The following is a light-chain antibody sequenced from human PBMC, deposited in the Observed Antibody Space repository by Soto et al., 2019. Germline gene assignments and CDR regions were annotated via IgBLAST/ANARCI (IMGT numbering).Light chain of an antibody. Sequence: EIVLTQSPGSLSLSPGESATLSCRASQSVGRNYLGWFQHKPGQAPRLLIYNAFTRATGVSDRFSGSGSGTDFTLTVSRLEPEDFAVYYCHQYAYAPLTFRGGTKVDIK. CDR3: HQYAYAPLT. V-gene: IGKV3-20*01. CDR1: QSVGRNY. CDR2: NAF. J-gene: IGKJ4*01.